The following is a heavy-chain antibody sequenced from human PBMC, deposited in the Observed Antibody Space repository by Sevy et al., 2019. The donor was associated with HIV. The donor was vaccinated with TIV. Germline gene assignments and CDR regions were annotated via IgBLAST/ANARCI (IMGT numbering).Heavy chain of an antibody. J-gene: IGHJ3*02. V-gene: IGHV4-59*08. CDR2: VYYTGRT. Sequence: SETLSLTCTVSGGSINSDHWNWIRQPPGKGLEWIGYVYYTGRTNYNPSLKNRVTISADRTKNQFSLKPTSVTAADTAVYYCARRNDFDIWGQGTMVTVSS. CDR3: ARRNDFDI. CDR1: GGSINSDH.